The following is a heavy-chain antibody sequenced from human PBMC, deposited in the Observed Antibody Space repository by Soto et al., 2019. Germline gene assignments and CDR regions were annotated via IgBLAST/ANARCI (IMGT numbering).Heavy chain of an antibody. V-gene: IGHV1-18*01. CDR1: GCTFTSYG. Sequence: QVQLIQSGAEVKRPGASVRVCCQGLGCTFTSYGISWVRQDPGKGLEWMGWIRPNDGHTNYAQKFQDRVTMTRDTSTTTVYMDLRSLGSDDTAVYYCAIIGSGDYSDFDYWGQGTLVTVSS. CDR3: AIIGSGDYSDFDY. CDR2: IRPNDGHT. J-gene: IGHJ4*02. D-gene: IGHD4-4*01.